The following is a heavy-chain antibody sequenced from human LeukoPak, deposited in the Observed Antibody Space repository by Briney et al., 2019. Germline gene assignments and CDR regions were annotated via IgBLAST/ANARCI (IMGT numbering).Heavy chain of an antibody. D-gene: IGHD3-22*01. V-gene: IGHV4-59*01. CDR3: ARGLQYYSDPPYFDY. J-gene: IGHJ4*02. Sequence: SETLSLTCTVSDGSISNYYWSWIRQPPGKGLEWIGYIYYSGSTNYNPSLKSRVTISVDTSKNQFSLKLSSVTAADTAVYYCARGLQYYSDPPYFDYWGQGTLVTVSS. CDR1: DGSISNYY. CDR2: IYYSGST.